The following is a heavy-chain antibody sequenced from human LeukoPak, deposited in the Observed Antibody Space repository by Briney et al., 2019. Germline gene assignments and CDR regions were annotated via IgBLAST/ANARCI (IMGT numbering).Heavy chain of an antibody. D-gene: IGHD6-6*01. CDR3: ARDSSSTLFDP. CDR1: AFTFSSYG. CDR2: IQYDRTNE. V-gene: IGHV3-30*02. J-gene: IGHJ5*02. Sequence: GGSLRLSCAASAFTFSSYGMHWVRQAPGKGLEWVAYIQYDRTNEQYAHSVKGRFRISRDNSNNILYLQMNSLRTEDTAVYYCARDSSSTLFDPWGQGTLVTVSS.